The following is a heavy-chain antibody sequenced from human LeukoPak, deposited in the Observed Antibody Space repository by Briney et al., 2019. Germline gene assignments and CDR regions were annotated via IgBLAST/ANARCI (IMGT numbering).Heavy chain of an antibody. J-gene: IGHJ4*02. CDR1: GYTFTGYY. D-gene: IGHD3-10*01. V-gene: IGHV1-2*02. CDR3: ARIWFGEFILDY. Sequence: ASVKVSCKASGYTFTGYYMHWVRQAPGQGLEWMGWINPNSGGTNYAQKFQGRVTMTRDTSISTAYMELSRLRSDDTAVYYCARIWFGEFILDYWGQGTLVTVSS. CDR2: INPNSGGT.